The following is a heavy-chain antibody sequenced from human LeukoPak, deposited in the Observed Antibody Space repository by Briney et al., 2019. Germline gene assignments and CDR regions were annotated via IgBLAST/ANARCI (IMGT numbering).Heavy chain of an antibody. CDR2: IYYSGST. J-gene: IGHJ4*02. CDR3: ARTTDSSSWYFFYY. Sequence: SETLSLTCAVSGGSISSSSYYWGWIRQPPGKGLERIGSIYYSGSTYYNPSLKSRVTISVDTSKKQFSLKLSSVTAADTAVYYCARTTDSSSWYFFYYSGQGTLVTVSS. CDR1: GGSISSSSYY. V-gene: IGHV4-39*01. D-gene: IGHD6-13*01.